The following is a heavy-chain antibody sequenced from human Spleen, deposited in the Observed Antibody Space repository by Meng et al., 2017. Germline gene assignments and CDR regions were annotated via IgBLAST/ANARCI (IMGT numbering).Heavy chain of an antibody. CDR2: ISGSGGST. CDR3: AKYSYGLGDYLDY. CDR1: GFTISSYA. J-gene: IGHJ4*02. V-gene: IGHV3-23*04. D-gene: IGHD3-10*01. Sequence: EELGVVGGGFVLLGGSVILSWSASGFTISSYAMSWVRQAPGKGREWFSAISGSGGSTYYADSVKGRFTISRDNSKNTLYLQMNSLRAEDTALYYCAKYSYGLGDYLDYWGQGALVTVSS.